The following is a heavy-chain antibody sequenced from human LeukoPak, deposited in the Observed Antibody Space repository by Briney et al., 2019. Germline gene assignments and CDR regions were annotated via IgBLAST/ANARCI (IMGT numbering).Heavy chain of an antibody. V-gene: IGHV3-7*05. Sequence: PGGSLRLSCAASGFSFSTHWISWVRQAPGTGLEGVANIKYDGYEKHYGDSVKGRFTISRANATSTLYLQLHSLRAEDTAVYYCARDNGGSGWVHWGQGTLVTVSS. CDR3: ARDNGGSGWVH. J-gene: IGHJ4*02. D-gene: IGHD6-19*01. CDR1: GFSFSTHW. CDR2: IKYDGYEK.